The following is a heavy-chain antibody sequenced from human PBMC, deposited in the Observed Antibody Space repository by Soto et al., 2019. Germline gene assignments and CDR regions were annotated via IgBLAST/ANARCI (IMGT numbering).Heavy chain of an antibody. CDR1: GFTFSNYG. D-gene: IGHD3-22*01. V-gene: IGHV3-30-3*01. CDR2: ILHDGNNK. CDR3: ARDDYPYYDDSSGYHFDY. Sequence: GGSLRLSCAASGFTFSNYGMHWVRQAPGKGLEWVAIILHDGNNKYYADSVKGRFTISRDNSKNTLYLQMNSLRAEDTAVYYCARDDYPYYDDSSGYHFDYWGQGAPVTVS. J-gene: IGHJ4*02.